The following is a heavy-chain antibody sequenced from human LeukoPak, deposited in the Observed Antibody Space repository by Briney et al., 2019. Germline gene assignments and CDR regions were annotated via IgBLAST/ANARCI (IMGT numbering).Heavy chain of an antibody. Sequence: PGGSLRLSCAASGFTFSSYWMHWVRQAPGKGLVWVSRINNDGSSTNYADSVKGRFTISRDNAKNTLYLQMNSLRAEDTGVLYCASERWLQYWGQGTLVTVSS. V-gene: IGHV3-74*01. J-gene: IGHJ4*02. CDR1: GFTFSSYW. CDR3: ASERWLQY. CDR2: INNDGSST. D-gene: IGHD5-24*01.